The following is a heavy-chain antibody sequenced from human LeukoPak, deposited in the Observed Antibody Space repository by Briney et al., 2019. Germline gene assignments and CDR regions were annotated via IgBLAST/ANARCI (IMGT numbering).Heavy chain of an antibody. J-gene: IGHJ3*02. CDR3: ARPRSGSWYTAYDI. Sequence: GESLKISCQGSGYSFTSYWIAWVRQMPGKSLEWMGIINPGDSDTRYSPSFQGQVTISADKSIRTAYLQWSSLKVSDTAMYYCARPRSGSWYTAYDIWGQGTMVTVS. CDR2: INPGDSDT. CDR1: GYSFTSYW. D-gene: IGHD6-13*01. V-gene: IGHV5-51*01.